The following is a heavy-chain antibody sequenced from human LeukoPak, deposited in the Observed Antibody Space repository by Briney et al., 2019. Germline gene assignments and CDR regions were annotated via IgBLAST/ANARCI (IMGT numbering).Heavy chain of an antibody. J-gene: IGHJ5*02. CDR1: GFTLSSYA. V-gene: IGHV3-23*01. CDR2: ISGSGGST. D-gene: IGHD3-10*01. Sequence: GGSLRLSCAASGFTLSSYAMSWVRQAPGKGLEWVSAISGSGGSTYYADSVKGRFTISRDNSKNTLYLQMNSLRAEDTAVYYCSRPNSGSYYSPFWFDPWGQGTLVTVSS. CDR3: SRPNSGSYYSPFWFDP.